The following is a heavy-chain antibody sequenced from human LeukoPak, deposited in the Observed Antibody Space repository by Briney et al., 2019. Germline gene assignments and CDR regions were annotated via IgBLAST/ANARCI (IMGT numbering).Heavy chain of an antibody. CDR3: ARGRPYSYGSIDY. J-gene: IGHJ4*02. V-gene: IGHV3-48*02. CDR1: GFTFSTYN. CDR2: ISSSSTI. D-gene: IGHD5-18*01. Sequence: PGGSLRLSCAASGFTFSTYNTNWVRQAPGKGLEWVSYISSSSTIYYADSVKGRFTISRDNAKNSLYLQMNSLRDEDTAVYYCARGRPYSYGSIDYWGQGTLVTVSS.